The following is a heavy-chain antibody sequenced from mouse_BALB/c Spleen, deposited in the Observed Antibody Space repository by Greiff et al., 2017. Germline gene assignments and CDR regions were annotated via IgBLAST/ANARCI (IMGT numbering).Heavy chain of an antibody. CDR1: GFTFSSFG. CDR3: ARNGNYLAWFAY. D-gene: IGHD2-1*01. V-gene: IGHV5-17*02. Sequence: EVNVVESGGGLVQPGGSRKLSCAASGFTFSSFGMHWVRQAPEKGLEWVAYISSGSSTIYYADTVKGRFTISRDNPKNTLFLQMTSLRSEDTAMYYSARNGNYLAWFAYWGQGTLVTVSA. CDR2: ISSGSSTI. J-gene: IGHJ3*01.